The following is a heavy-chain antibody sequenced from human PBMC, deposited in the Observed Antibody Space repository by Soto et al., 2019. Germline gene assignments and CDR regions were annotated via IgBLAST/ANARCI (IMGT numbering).Heavy chain of an antibody. CDR2: IYWDDDK. CDR1: GFSLSTSGVG. D-gene: IGHD1-7*01. J-gene: IGHJ4*02. V-gene: IGHV2-5*02. CDR3: AHRRIDVSQWNYGDFDY. Sequence: QITLKESGPTLVKPTQTLTLTCTFSGFSLSTSGVGVGWVRQPPGKALEWLVFIYWDDDKRYSPSLRSRLTITKDTSKNQVVLTMTNVDPVDTATYFCAHRRIDVSQWNYGDFDYWGQGTLVTVSS.